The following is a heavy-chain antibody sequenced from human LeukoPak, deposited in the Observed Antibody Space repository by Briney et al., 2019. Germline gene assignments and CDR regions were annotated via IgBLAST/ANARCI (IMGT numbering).Heavy chain of an antibody. CDR2: ISDSGGT. Sequence: GGSLRLSCAASGFTFSSHAMSWVRQAPGKGLEWVSVISDSGGTKYTDSVKGRFTISRDNSKNTLFLQMNSLRAEDTAVYYCAKGYSSGWDLAFDIWGQGTMVTVSS. J-gene: IGHJ3*02. CDR1: GFTFSSHA. CDR3: AKGYSSGWDLAFDI. D-gene: IGHD6-19*01. V-gene: IGHV3-23*01.